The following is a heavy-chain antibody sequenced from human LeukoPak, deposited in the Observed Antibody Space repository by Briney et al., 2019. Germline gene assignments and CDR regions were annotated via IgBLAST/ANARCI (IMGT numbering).Heavy chain of an antibody. Sequence: SETLSLTCAVYGGSFSGYYWSWIRQPPGKGLEWIGEINHSGGTNYNPSLKSRVTISVDTSKNQFSLKLSSVTAADTAVYYCARGLLYWFDPWGQGTLVTVSS. CDR3: ARGLLYWFDP. D-gene: IGHD1-26*01. J-gene: IGHJ5*02. V-gene: IGHV4-34*01. CDR2: INHSGGT. CDR1: GGSFSGYY.